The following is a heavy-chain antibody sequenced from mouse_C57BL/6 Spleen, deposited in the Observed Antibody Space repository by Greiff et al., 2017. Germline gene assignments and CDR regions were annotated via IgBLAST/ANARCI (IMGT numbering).Heavy chain of an antibody. Sequence: EVQGVESGGGLVKPGGSLKLSCAASGFTFSSYTMSWVRQTPEKRLEWVATLSGGGGNTYYPDSVKGRFTSPRDNAKNTLYLQMSSLRSEDTALYYCARHKTTVVADYFDYWGQGTTLTVSS. J-gene: IGHJ2*01. CDR2: LSGGGGNT. D-gene: IGHD1-1*01. V-gene: IGHV5-9*01. CDR1: GFTFSSYT. CDR3: ARHKTTVVADYFDY.